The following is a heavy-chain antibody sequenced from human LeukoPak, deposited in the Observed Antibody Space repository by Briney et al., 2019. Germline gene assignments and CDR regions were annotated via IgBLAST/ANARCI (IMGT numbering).Heavy chain of an antibody. CDR1: GLTFSIYA. J-gene: IGHJ4*02. D-gene: IGHD2-21*02. Sequence: GGSLRLSCEASGLTFSIYAMSWVRQAPGKGLEWVSAISKSGDHTYYADSVKGRFTISRDNSKNTQYLQMNSLRAEDTAVYHCAKDPRIDLVVVTAIRGYYFDSWGQGTLVTVSS. CDR2: ISKSGDHT. CDR3: AKDPRIDLVVVTAIRGYYFDS. V-gene: IGHV3-23*01.